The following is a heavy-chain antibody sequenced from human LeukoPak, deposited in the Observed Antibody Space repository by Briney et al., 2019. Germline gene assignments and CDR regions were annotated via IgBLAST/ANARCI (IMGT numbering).Heavy chain of an antibody. J-gene: IGHJ5*02. CDR2: ISSSSSYI. CDR1: GFTLSGYW. D-gene: IGHD2-21*02. Sequence: GGSLRLSCAASGFTLSGYWMSWVRQAPGKGLEWVSSISSSSSYIYYADSVKGRFTISRDNAKNSLYLQMNSLRAEDTAVYYCARGGVVVTAINNWFDPWGQGTLVTVSS. V-gene: IGHV3-21*01. CDR3: ARGGVVVTAINNWFDP.